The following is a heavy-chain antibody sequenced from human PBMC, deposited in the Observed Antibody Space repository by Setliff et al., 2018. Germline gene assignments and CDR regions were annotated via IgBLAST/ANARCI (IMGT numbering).Heavy chain of an antibody. D-gene: IGHD2-2*01. CDR3: ARGSQHDIVVVPAASWYFDL. CDR1: GGTFSSYA. Sequence: GASVKVSCKASGGTFSSYAISWVRQAPGQGLEWMGGIIPIFGTANYAQKFQGRVTITTDESTSTAYMELSSPRSEDTAVYYCARGSQHDIVVVPAASWYFDLWGRGTLVTVSS. V-gene: IGHV1-69*05. CDR2: IIPIFGTA. J-gene: IGHJ2*01.